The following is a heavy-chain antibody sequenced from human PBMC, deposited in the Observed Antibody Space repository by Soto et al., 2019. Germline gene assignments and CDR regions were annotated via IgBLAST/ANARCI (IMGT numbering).Heavy chain of an antibody. V-gene: IGHV1-69*01. CDR2: INPMFNST. CDR3: ARQIFAADY. J-gene: IGHJ4*02. CDR1: GGTFDHAA. Sequence: QVQLVQSGAEVKKPGSSVKVSCEAPGGTFDHAAITWVRQAPGQGLEWVGGINPMFNSTHYAQKFQGRGTSTADAVTSTAFMALRGLTSDDTAVYYCARQIFAADYWGQGTLLVVSS. D-gene: IGHD3-9*01.